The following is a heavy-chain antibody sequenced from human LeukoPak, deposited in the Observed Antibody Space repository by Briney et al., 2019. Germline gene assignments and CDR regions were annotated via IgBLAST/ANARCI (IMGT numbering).Heavy chain of an antibody. CDR3: AKDSSTSNPYYGLDV. V-gene: IGHV3-30-3*01. Sequence: GGSLRLSCAASGFTFSSYGMHWVRLAPGKGLEWVAVISHDGDNKYYADSVKGRFTISRDNSKKTLYLQMDSLRGEDTAVYYCAKDSSTSNPYYGLDVWGQGTSVTVSS. J-gene: IGHJ6*02. CDR2: ISHDGDNK. CDR1: GFTFSSYG. D-gene: IGHD4-11*01.